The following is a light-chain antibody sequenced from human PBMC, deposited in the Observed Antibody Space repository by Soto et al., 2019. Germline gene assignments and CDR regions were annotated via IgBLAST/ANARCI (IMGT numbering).Light chain of an antibody. Sequence: QSALTQPPSASGSPGQSVTISCTGTSSDIGAYNYVSWYQQHPGKAPKLIIHEVSKRPSGVPDRFSGSKSGNTASLTVSGLQAEDDADYDCSSYAGSNDRWVFGGGTKLTVL. CDR2: EVS. CDR3: SSYAGSNDRWV. J-gene: IGLJ3*02. V-gene: IGLV2-8*01. CDR1: SSDIGAYNY.